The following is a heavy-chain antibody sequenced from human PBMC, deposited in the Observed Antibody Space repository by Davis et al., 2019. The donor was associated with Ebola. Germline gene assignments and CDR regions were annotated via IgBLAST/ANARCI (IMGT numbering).Heavy chain of an antibody. CDR3: ARGWLRSGLDY. CDR1: GDSVSSAG. J-gene: IGHJ4*02. V-gene: IGHV6-1*01. D-gene: IGHD5-12*01. CDR2: TYYTSKWFN. Sequence: SCAISGDSVSSAGWNWIRQSPSRGLEWLGRTYYTSKWFNEYALSVKSRITVNPDTSKNQFSLQLDSVTPEDTAVYYCARGWLRSGLDYWGQGILVTVSS.